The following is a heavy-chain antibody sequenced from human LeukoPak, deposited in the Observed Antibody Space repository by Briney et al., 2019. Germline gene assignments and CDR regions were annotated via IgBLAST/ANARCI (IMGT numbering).Heavy chain of an antibody. CDR3: ARVASVVVVAADRFDFDY. J-gene: IGHJ4*02. Sequence: GASVKVSCKASGYTFTGYYMHWGRQAPGQGLEWMGWINPNSGGTNYAQKFQGRVTMTRDTSISTANMELSRLRSDDTAVYYCARVASVVVVAADRFDFDYWGQGTLVTVSS. CDR2: INPNSGGT. CDR1: GYTFTGYY. D-gene: IGHD2-15*01. V-gene: IGHV1-2*02.